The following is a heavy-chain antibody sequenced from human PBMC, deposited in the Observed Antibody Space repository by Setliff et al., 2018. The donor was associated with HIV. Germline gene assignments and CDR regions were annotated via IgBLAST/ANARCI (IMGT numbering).Heavy chain of an antibody. CDR1: GGSIGSSSYY. Sequence: SETLSLTCTVSGGSIGSSSYYWGWIRQPPGKGLEWIGSIYYSGSTYYNPSLKSRVTISVDTSKNQFSLKLSSVTAADTAVYYCARAENYNFWSGYYTSYDYWGQGTLVTVSS. V-gene: IGHV4-39*07. J-gene: IGHJ4*02. D-gene: IGHD3-3*01. CDR2: IYYSGST. CDR3: ARAENYNFWSGYYTSYDY.